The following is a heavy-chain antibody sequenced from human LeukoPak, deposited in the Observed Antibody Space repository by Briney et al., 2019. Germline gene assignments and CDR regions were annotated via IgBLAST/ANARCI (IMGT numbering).Heavy chain of an antibody. D-gene: IGHD3-22*01. J-gene: IGHJ4*02. CDR2: IKSKTDGGTT. CDR3: TTQGHHYDSSGYNFVDY. CDR1: GFTFSNAW. V-gene: IGHV3-15*01. Sequence: PGGSLRLSCAASGFTFSNAWMSWVRQAPGKGLEWVGRIKSKTDGGTTDYAAPVKGRFATSRDDSKNTVYLQMNSLKTEDTAVYYCTTQGHHYDSSGYNFVDYWGQGTLVTVSS.